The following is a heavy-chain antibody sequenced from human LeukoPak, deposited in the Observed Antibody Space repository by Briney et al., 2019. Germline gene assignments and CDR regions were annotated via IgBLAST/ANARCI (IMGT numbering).Heavy chain of an antibody. CDR3: ARGVGSLTPTPLEPAFDI. D-gene: IGHD2-15*01. CDR1: GFTFSSYA. CDR2: ISYDGSNK. Sequence: GGSLRLSCAASGFTFSSYAMHWVRQAPGKGLEWVAVISYDGSNKYYADSVKGRFTISRDNSKNTLYLQMNSLRAEDTAVYYCARGVGSLTPTPLEPAFDIWGQGTMVTVSS. J-gene: IGHJ3*02. V-gene: IGHV3-30-3*01.